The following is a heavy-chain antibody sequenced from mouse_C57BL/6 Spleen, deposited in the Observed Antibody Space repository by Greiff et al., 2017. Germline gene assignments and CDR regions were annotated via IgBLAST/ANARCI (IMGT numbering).Heavy chain of an antibody. V-gene: IGHV5-4*01. J-gene: IGHJ1*03. CDR2: ISDGGSYT. Sequence: EVHLVESGGGLVKPGGSLKLSCAASGFTFSSYAMSWVRQTPEKRLEWVATISDGGSYTYYPDNVKGRFTISRDNAKNNLYLQMSHLKSEDTAMYYCARDKLLRVYFDVWGTGTTVTVSS. D-gene: IGHD1-1*01. CDR1: GFTFSSYA. CDR3: ARDKLLRVYFDV.